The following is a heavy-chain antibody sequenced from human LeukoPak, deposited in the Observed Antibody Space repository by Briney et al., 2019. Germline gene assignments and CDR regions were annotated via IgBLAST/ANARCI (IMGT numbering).Heavy chain of an antibody. D-gene: IGHD3-3*01. CDR1: GFSFSDYA. V-gene: IGHV3-30-3*01. CDR2: ISFDGSDK. J-gene: IGHJ6*02. Sequence: PGRSLRLSCAASGFSFSDYAMHWVRQAPGKGLEWMAVISFDGSDKHYADSLRGRFTISRDNSKNTLYLQMNSLRAEDTAVYYCAQFYDFWSGRPVYYYGMDVWGQGTTVTVSS. CDR3: AQFYDFWSGRPVYYYGMDV.